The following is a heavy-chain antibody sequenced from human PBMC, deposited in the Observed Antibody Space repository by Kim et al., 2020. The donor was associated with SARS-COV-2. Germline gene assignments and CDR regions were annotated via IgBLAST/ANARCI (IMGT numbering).Heavy chain of an antibody. V-gene: IGHV1-2*06. CDR2: INPNIGGT. J-gene: IGHJ6*02. CDR1: GYTFTGYY. CDR3: ARDSSIFGVVITPLSYYYVMDV. D-gene: IGHD3-3*01. Sequence: ASVKVSCKASGYTFTGYYMHWVRQAPGQGLVWMGRINPNIGGTNYAQKFQGRVTITMDTSISTAYMELSRLRSDDTALYYCARDSSIFGVVITPLSYYYVMDVWGQGTTVTVS.